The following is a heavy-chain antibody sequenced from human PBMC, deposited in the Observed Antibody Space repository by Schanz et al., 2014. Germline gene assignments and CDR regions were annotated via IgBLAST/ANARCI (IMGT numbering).Heavy chain of an antibody. D-gene: IGHD4-17*01. Sequence: QVQLVQSGGEVKKPGASATVSCKASGYTFNNHGISWVRQAPGQGLEWMGIINPSGGSTSYAQKFQGRVTMTTDTSTSTAYMELSSLRSEDTAVYYCARAPVTVGPYHYYMDVWGKGTTVTVSS. J-gene: IGHJ6*03. CDR3: ARAPVTVGPYHYYMDV. CDR2: INPSGGST. V-gene: IGHV1-46*02. CDR1: GYTFNNHG.